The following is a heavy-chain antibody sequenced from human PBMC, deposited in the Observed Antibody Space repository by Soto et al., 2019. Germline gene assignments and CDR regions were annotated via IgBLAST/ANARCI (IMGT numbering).Heavy chain of an antibody. J-gene: IGHJ4*02. D-gene: IGHD6-13*01. CDR3: ARGTYRSKTDFDY. Sequence: GSLRLSCSASVFTFSDYYMTWIRQAPGSGLEWVSYISSSSGTISYANSVKGRFTISRDNAQNSLYLQMTSLRAEDTAVYYCARGTYRSKTDFDYWGQGNLVTLS. CDR2: ISSSSGTI. CDR1: VFTFSDYY. V-gene: IGHV3-11*01.